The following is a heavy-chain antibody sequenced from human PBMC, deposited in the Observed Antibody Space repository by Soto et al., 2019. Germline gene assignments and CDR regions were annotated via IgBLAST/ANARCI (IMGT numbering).Heavy chain of an antibody. CDR1: GGTFSSYA. CDR3: ASAYYDILTGRPTNWFDP. V-gene: IGHV1-69*13. D-gene: IGHD3-9*01. Sequence: ASVKVSCKASGGTFSSYAISWVRQAPGQGLEWMGGIIPIFGTANYAQKFQGRVTITADESTSTAYMELSSLRSEDTTVYYCASAYYDILTGRPTNWFDPWGQGTLVTVSS. J-gene: IGHJ5*02. CDR2: IIPIFGTA.